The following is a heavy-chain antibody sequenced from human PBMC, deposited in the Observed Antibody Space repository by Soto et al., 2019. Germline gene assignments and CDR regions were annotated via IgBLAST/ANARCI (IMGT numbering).Heavy chain of an antibody. Sequence: GGSLRLSCTASGFTFGDYAMSWFRQAPGKGLEWVGFIRSKAYGGTTEYAASVKGRFTISRDDSKSIAYLQMNSLKTEDTAVYYCTREPMTTVPPGFDYWGQGTLVTVSS. CDR3: TREPMTTVPPGFDY. CDR2: IRSKAYGGTT. V-gene: IGHV3-49*03. CDR1: GFTFGDYA. D-gene: IGHD4-4*01. J-gene: IGHJ4*02.